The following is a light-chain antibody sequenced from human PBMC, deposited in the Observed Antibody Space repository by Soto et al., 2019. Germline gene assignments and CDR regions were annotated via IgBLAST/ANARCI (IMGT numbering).Light chain of an antibody. CDR1: QGISSY. Sequence: DIQLTQSPSFLSASVGDRVTITCRASQGISSYLAWYQQKPGKAPKLLIYAASTLQSGVPSRFSGSGSGTEFTLTISSLQPEDFETYYCQQLNSYGVTFGPGTKVDIK. CDR2: AAS. CDR3: QQLNSYGVT. V-gene: IGKV1-9*01. J-gene: IGKJ3*01.